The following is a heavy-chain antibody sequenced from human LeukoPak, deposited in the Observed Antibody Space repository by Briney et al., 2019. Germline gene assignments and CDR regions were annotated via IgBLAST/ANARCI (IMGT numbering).Heavy chain of an antibody. D-gene: IGHD3-22*01. J-gene: IGHJ3*02. V-gene: IGHV4-34*01. CDR1: GTSFSGYY. Sequence: SETLSLTCAVYGTSFSGYYWTWLRQPPGKGLEWIGEINHSGSTNYNPSLKSRISISIDTSKNQFSLKLSSVTAADTAVYYCARDSDYDSSGYYYDQGAFDIWGQGTMVTVSS. CDR3: ARDSDYDSSGYYYDQGAFDI. CDR2: INHSGST.